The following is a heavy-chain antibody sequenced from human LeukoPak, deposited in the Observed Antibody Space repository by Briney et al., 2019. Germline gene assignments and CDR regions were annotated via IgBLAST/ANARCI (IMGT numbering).Heavy chain of an antibody. Sequence: GGSLRLSCAASGFTFDDYAMHWVLQAPGKGLEWVSGISWNSGSIGYADSVKGRFTISRDNAKNSLYLQMNSLRAEDTALYYCAKEVYCSSTSCNFDYWGQGTLVTVSS. CDR2: ISWNSGSI. CDR3: AKEVYCSSTSCNFDY. D-gene: IGHD2-2*01. J-gene: IGHJ4*02. V-gene: IGHV3-9*01. CDR1: GFTFDDYA.